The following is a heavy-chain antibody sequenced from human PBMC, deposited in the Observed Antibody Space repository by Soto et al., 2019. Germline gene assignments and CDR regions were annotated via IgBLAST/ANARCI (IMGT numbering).Heavy chain of an antibody. CDR1: GYTFTGFY. V-gene: IGHV1-2*04. J-gene: IGHJ4*02. CDR2: INPKSGDT. CDR3: ASGGSTVTREFDY. Sequence: QVQLVQSGAEVKKPGASVKVSCKASGYTFTGFYMHWVRQAPGQGREWMGWINPKSGDTEYAQNFQGWVTMTRDPSISTAYMELSRLKSDDTAVYYCASGGSTVTREFDYWGQGTLVSVSS. D-gene: IGHD4-17*01.